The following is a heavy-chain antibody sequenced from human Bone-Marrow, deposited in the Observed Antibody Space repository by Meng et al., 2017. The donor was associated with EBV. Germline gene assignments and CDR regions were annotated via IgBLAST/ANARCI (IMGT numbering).Heavy chain of an antibody. CDR3: AKDDAGGSIDF. CDR2: IYRDGTTT. J-gene: IGHJ4*01. D-gene: IGHD2-8*02. Sequence: EVQLVGVGGVEVQPGGSLRLSCAASGFTFNKYNMHWVRQPPGRGLEAVSIIYRDGTTTAYADSVKGRFTISRGNNKESLFLQMNSLRTEDTALYYCAKDDAGGSIDFWGHGTLVTVSS. V-gene: IGHV3-43*01. CDR1: GFTFNKYN.